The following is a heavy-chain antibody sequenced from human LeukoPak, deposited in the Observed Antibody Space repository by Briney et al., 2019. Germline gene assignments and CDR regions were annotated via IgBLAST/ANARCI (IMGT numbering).Heavy chain of an antibody. V-gene: IGHV3-11*04. Sequence: PGGSLRLSCAASGIVFSDYYMTWVRQAPGKGLESISYISYTGRTIHYADSVKGRFTISRDNAQKSLYLQMNSLRADDTAVYYCARRTSLTEIIDLWGQGTVVSVSS. D-gene: IGHD2-21*02. CDR2: ISYTGRTI. CDR1: GIVFSDYY. CDR3: ARRTSLTEIIDL. J-gene: IGHJ5*02.